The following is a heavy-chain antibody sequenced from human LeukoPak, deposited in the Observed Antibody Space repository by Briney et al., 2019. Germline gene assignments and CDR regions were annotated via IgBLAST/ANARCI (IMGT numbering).Heavy chain of an antibody. CDR3: ARGAGATRSFYYYGMDV. CDR2: INPNSGGA. D-gene: IGHD1-26*01. CDR1: GYTFTGYY. J-gene: IGHJ6*02. V-gene: IGHV1-2*02. Sequence: GASVKVSCKASGYTFTGYYMHWVRQAPGQGLEWMGWINPNSGGANYAQKFQGRVTMTRDTSISTAYMELSRLRSDDTAVYYCARGAGATRSFYYYGMDVWGQGTTVTVSS.